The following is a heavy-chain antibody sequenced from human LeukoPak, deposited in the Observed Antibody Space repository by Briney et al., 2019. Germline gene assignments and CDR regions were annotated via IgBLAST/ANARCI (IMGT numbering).Heavy chain of an antibody. CDR3: AREGLMTTGAHFDY. CDR1: GFTVSSNY. CDR2: IYSCGST. D-gene: IGHD4-17*01. J-gene: IGHJ4*02. Sequence: GGSLRVSCAASGFTVSSNYMSWVRQAPGKGLEWVAVIYSCGSTHYADTVNGRFTITRDNSKNTVYLQMKSLRSDDTAVYYCAREGLMTTGAHFDYWGQGTLVTVSP. V-gene: IGHV3-66*01.